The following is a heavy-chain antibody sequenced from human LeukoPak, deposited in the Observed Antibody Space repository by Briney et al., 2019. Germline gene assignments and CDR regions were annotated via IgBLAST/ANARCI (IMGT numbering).Heavy chain of an antibody. CDR3: ARDHLGSGSYSSGERVY. V-gene: IGHV1-18*01. J-gene: IGHJ4*02. Sequence: ASVKVSCKASGCIFTSYGISWVRQAPGQGLEWMGWISTHNGNTNYAQKLQGRVTMTTDTSTSTAYVELRSLRSDDTAVYYCARDHLGSGSYSSGERVYWGQGTLVTVSS. CDR2: ISTHNGNT. CDR1: GCIFTSYG. D-gene: IGHD1-26*01.